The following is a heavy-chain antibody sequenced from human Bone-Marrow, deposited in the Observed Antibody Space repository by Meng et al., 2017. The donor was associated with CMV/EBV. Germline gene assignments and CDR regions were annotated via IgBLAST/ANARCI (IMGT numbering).Heavy chain of an antibody. D-gene: IGHD7-27*01. CDR1: GYTFAGYY. CDR3: ARGGRPTGGYFQH. Sequence: ASVKVSCNASGYTFAGYYMHWVRQAPGQGLEWMGWINPNSGGTNYAQKFQGRVTMTRDTSISTAYMELSRLRSDDTAVYYCARGGRPTGGYFQHWGQGTLVTVSS. CDR2: INPNSGGT. J-gene: IGHJ1*01. V-gene: IGHV1-2*02.